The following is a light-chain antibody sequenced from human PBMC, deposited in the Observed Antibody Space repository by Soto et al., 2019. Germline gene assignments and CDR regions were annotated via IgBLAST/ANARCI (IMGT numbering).Light chain of an antibody. J-gene: IGKJ4*01. CDR3: QQHNSWPLT. V-gene: IGKV3D-15*01. Sequence: ILMTPSPAPLSVAPGERATLSCRASQSVGSDLAWYQHKPGQVPRLVIYDTFTRATGVPTRISGSGSETEFTLTIRSLQSEHCAVYYCQQHNSWPLTFGGGSKG. CDR1: QSVGSD. CDR2: DTF.